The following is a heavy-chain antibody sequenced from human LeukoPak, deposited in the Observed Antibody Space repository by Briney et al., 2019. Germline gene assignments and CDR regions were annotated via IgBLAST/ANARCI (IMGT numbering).Heavy chain of an antibody. J-gene: IGHJ4*02. D-gene: IGHD6-19*01. CDR1: GYTFTGYA. CDR2: INPEKRDT. Sequence: ASVKVSCKASGYTFTGYAIHWVRQAPGQGLEWMGWINPEKRDTGYAHKFQGRVTMTSDTSISTAYMELSSLRSDDTAVYYCARDLVVRGIAVAGTNYWGQGTLVTVSS. V-gene: IGHV1-2*02. CDR3: ARDLVVRGIAVAGTNY.